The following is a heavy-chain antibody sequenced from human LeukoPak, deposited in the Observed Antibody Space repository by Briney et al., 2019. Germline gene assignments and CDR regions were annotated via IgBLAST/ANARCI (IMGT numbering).Heavy chain of an antibody. CDR1: GFTFSSYW. J-gene: IGHJ4*02. D-gene: IGHD3-16*01. Sequence: QTGRSLRLSCAAAGFTFSSYWMHWVRQAPGKGLVWVSRISTDGSSAIYADSVKGRFTISRDNAKNTLYLQMNSLRAEDTAVYYCARVNVCPRCHFDYWGQGTLVTVSS. V-gene: IGHV3-74*01. CDR2: ISTDGSSA. CDR3: ARVNVCPRCHFDY.